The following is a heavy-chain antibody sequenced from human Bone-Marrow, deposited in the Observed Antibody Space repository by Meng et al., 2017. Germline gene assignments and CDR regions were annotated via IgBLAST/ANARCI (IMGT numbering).Heavy chain of an antibody. Sequence: SETLSLTCTVSGGSISSSSYYWGWIRQPPGKGLEWIGSIYYSGSTYYNPSLKSRVTMSVDTSKNQFSLKLSSVTAADTAVYYCARDLHYYGSGRFDPWGQGTLVTVSS. V-gene: IGHV4-39*07. J-gene: IGHJ5*02. CDR3: ARDLHYYGSGRFDP. D-gene: IGHD3-10*01. CDR2: IYYSGST. CDR1: GGSISSSSYY.